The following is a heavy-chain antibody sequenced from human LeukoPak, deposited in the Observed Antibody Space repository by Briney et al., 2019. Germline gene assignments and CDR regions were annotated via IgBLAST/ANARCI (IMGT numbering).Heavy chain of an antibody. V-gene: IGHV1-2*02. CDR1: GYTFTSYG. Sequence: GASVKVSCKASGYTFTSYGISWVRQAPGQGLEWMGWINPNSGGTNYAQKFQGRVTMTRDTSISTAYMELSRLRSDDTAVYYCAREGLILHQHWGQGTLVTVSS. CDR2: INPNSGGT. CDR3: AREGLILHQH. D-gene: IGHD2-8*01. J-gene: IGHJ1*01.